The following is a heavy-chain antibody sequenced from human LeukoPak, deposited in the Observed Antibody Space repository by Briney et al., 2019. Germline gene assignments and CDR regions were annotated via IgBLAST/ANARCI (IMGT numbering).Heavy chain of an antibody. V-gene: IGHV1-69*13. Sequence: GASVKVSCKASGGTFSSYAISWVRQAPGQGLEWMGGIIPIFGTANYAQKFQGRVTITADESTSTAYMELSSLRSEDTAVYYCGVTQNFYYYYGMDVWGQGTTVTVSS. CDR3: GVTQNFYYYYGMDV. D-gene: IGHD3-10*01. J-gene: IGHJ6*02. CDR1: GGTFSSYA. CDR2: IIPIFGTA.